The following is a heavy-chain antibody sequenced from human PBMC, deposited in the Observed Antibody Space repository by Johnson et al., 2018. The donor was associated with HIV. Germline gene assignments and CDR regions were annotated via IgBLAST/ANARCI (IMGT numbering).Heavy chain of an antibody. CDR2: ISWNSGSI. Sequence: DVQVVESGGGLVQPGRSLRLSCAASGFTFDDYAMHWVRQAPGKGLEWVSGISWNSGSIGYADSVKGRFTISRDNAKNSLDLQMNSLRAEDTALYYCAKAQGSLPVEIYAFDIWGQGTMVTVSS. CDR1: GFTFDDYA. V-gene: IGHV3-9*01. CDR3: AKAQGSLPVEIYAFDI. D-gene: IGHD1-26*01. J-gene: IGHJ3*02.